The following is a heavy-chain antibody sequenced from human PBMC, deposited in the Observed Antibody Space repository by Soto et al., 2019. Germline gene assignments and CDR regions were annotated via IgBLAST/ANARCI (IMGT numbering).Heavy chain of an antibody. V-gene: IGHV3-33*01. Sequence: GGSLRLSCAASGFTFSSYGMHWVRQAPGKGLEWVAVIWYDGSNKYYADSVKGRFTISRDNSKNTLYLQMNSLRAEDTAVYYCARLAVRDTDYDSSGYGNFDYWGQGTLVTVSS. CDR3: ARLAVRDTDYDSSGYGNFDY. D-gene: IGHD3-22*01. J-gene: IGHJ4*02. CDR2: IWYDGSNK. CDR1: GFTFSSYG.